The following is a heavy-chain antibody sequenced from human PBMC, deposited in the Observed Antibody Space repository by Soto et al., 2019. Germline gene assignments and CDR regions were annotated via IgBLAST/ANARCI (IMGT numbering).Heavy chain of an antibody. CDR3: ARAGWDCSGGSCYTATFDY. D-gene: IGHD2-15*01. Sequence: ASVKVSCKASGYTFTSYGISWVRQAPGQRLEWMGWISAYNGNTNYAQKLQGRVTMTTDTSTSTAYMELRSLRSDDTAVYYCARAGWDCSGGSCYTATFDYWGQGTLVTVSS. CDR1: GYTFTSYG. J-gene: IGHJ4*02. V-gene: IGHV1-18*01. CDR2: ISAYNGNT.